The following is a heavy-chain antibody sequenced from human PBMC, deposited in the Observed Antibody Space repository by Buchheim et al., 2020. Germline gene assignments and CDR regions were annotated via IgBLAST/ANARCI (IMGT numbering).Heavy chain of an antibody. V-gene: IGHV3-23*01. Sequence: EVQLLESGGGLVQPGGSLRLSCAASRFTFSSYAVSWVRQAPGKGLEWVSAISGGGGRTYYADSVKGRFTISRDNSKNTLYLQMSSLRAEDTAVYYCATGGYSYGPVPDAFDIWGQGT. CDR1: RFTFSSYA. CDR3: ATGGYSYGPVPDAFDI. J-gene: IGHJ3*02. CDR2: ISGGGGRT. D-gene: IGHD5-18*01.